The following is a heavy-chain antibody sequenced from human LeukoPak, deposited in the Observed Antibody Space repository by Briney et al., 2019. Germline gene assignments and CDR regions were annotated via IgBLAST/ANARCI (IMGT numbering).Heavy chain of an antibody. J-gene: IGHJ6*02. CDR1: GFTFSSYS. V-gene: IGHV3-21*01. Sequence: GGSLRLSCAASGFTFSSYSMNWVRQAPGKGLEWVSSISSSSSYIYYADSVKGRFTISRDNAKNSLYLQMNSLRDEDTAVYYCARGDIVATPLTPDDYGMDVWGQGTTVTVSS. D-gene: IGHD5-12*01. CDR3: ARGDIVATPLTPDDYGMDV. CDR2: ISSSSSYI.